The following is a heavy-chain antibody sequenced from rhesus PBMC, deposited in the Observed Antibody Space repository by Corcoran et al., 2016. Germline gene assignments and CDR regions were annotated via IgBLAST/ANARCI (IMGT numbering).Heavy chain of an antibody. CDR3: ATGGNHKFDY. CDR1: GYTFTDYY. CDR2: VDPEDGEA. V-gene: IGHV1-111*02. Sequence: EVQLAQAGAEVKKPGASVKISCKASGYTFTDYYLIWVRTAPGNGLEWMGRVDPEDGEAIPAQKFQDRVTITADTATDTAYMELSSLRSEDTAVYYCATGGNHKFDYWGQGVLVTVSS. J-gene: IGHJ4*01. D-gene: IGHD4-11*01.